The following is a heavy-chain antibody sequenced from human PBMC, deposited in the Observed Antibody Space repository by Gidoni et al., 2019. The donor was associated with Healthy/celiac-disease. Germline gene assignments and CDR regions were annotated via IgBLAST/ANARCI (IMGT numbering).Heavy chain of an antibody. Sequence: EVQRVESGGGLVQPGGSLRLAGEAAGFTFSSYSMHWVRQAPGKGLVCVSYLSSSSSTIYYADSVKGRFTISRDNAKNSLYLQMNSLRDEATSLYYCARVIGVLATWVDAFDIWGQGTMVTVSS. D-gene: IGHD3-16*01. CDR2: LSSSSSTI. CDR1: GFTFSSYS. V-gene: IGHV3-48*02. J-gene: IGHJ3*02. CDR3: ARVIGVLATWVDAFDI.